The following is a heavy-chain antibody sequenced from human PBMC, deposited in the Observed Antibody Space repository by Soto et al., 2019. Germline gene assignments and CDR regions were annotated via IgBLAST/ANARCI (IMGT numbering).Heavy chain of an antibody. Sequence: QVQLQESGPGLVKPSQTLSLTCTVSGGSISSGGYYWSWIRQHPGKGLEWIGYIYYSGSTYYNPSRKSRGTISVEPSKNQFSLKLSSVTAADTAVYYCATDDSSGSSDAFDIWGQGTMVTVSS. D-gene: IGHD3-22*01. CDR1: GGSISSGGYY. CDR2: IYYSGST. J-gene: IGHJ3*02. V-gene: IGHV4-31*03. CDR3: ATDDSSGSSDAFDI.